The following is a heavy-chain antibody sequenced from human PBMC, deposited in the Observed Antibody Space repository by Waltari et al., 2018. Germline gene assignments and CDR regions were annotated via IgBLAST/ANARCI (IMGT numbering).Heavy chain of an antibody. J-gene: IGHJ4*02. CDR2: INHSGST. CDR1: GGSFSGYY. CDR3: ASRRRGYSSGWPLDY. V-gene: IGHV4-34*01. Sequence: QVQLQQWGAGLLKPSETLSLTCAVYGGSFSGYYWSWIRQPPGKGLEWIGEINHSGSTNANPSPKGRGTTSGGTSKNQFSLKLSSVTAAGTAVYYCASRRRGYSSGWPLDYWGQGTLVTVSS. D-gene: IGHD6-19*01.